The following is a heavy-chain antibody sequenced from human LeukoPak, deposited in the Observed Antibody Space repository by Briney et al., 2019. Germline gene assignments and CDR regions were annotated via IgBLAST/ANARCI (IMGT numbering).Heavy chain of an antibody. Sequence: SETLSLTCTVSGGSISSYYWSWIRQPPGKGLEWIGYIYYSGSTNYNPSLKSRVTISVDTSKNQFSLKLSSVTAADTAVYYCARNGDYDNWFDPWGQGTLVTVSS. CDR2: IYYSGST. CDR1: GGSISSYY. J-gene: IGHJ5*02. V-gene: IGHV4-59*01. CDR3: ARNGDYDNWFDP. D-gene: IGHD4-17*01.